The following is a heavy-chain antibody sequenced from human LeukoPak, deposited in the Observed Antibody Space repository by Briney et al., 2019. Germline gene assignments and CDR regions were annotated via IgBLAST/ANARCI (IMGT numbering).Heavy chain of an antibody. D-gene: IGHD1-1*01. V-gene: IGHV3-23*01. CDR3: AKASRLYWNDGPDWFDP. J-gene: IGHJ5*02. CDR1: GFTFSSYA. Sequence: PGGSLRLSCAASGFTFSSYAMSWVRQAPGKGLEWVSAISGSGGSTYYADSVKGRFTISRDNSKNTLYLQMNSLRAEDTAVYYCAKASRLYWNDGPDWFDPWGQGTLVTVSS. CDR2: ISGSGGST.